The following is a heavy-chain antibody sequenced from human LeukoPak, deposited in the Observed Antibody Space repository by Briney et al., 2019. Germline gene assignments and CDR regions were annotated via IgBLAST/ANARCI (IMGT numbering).Heavy chain of an antibody. J-gene: IGHJ4*02. Sequence: GGSLRLSCAASGFSFSGYAMHWVRQAPGKGLVWVSRIKSDGSITSYADSVMGRFTISRDDARNTLFLEMNSLRAEDSAVYYCARDGFLGPVTAYLDYWGQGTPVTVSS. CDR1: GFSFSGYA. CDR3: ARDGFLGPVTAYLDY. CDR2: IKSDGSIT. D-gene: IGHD2-21*02. V-gene: IGHV3-74*01.